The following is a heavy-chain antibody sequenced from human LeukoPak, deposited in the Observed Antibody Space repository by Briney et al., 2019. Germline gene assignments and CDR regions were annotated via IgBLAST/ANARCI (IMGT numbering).Heavy chain of an antibody. CDR1: GGSISSYY. CDR2: IYYTGSI. CDR3: ARALGSVGYVYFDY. Sequence: PSETLSLTCTVSGGSISSYYWSWIRQPPGKGLQWIGYIYYTGSINYNPSLKSRVTISVDTSKNQFSLRLGSVTAADTAVYYCARALGSVGYVYFDYWGQGTLVTVSS. D-gene: IGHD5-12*01. J-gene: IGHJ4*02. V-gene: IGHV4-59*01.